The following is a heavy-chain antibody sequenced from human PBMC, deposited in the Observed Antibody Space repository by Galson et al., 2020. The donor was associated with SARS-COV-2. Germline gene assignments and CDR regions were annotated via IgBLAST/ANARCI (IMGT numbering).Heavy chain of an antibody. J-gene: IGHJ4*02. D-gene: IGHD3-10*01. CDR1: GFTFSSYA. V-gene: IGHV3-30*04. Sequence: SLKIPCAASGFTFSSYAMHWVRQAPGKGLEWVAVISYDGSNKYYADSVKGRFTISRDNSKNTLYLQMNSLRAEDTAVYYCARDRIGELLQDYWGQGTLVTVSS. CDR3: ARDRIGELLQDY. CDR2: ISYDGSNK.